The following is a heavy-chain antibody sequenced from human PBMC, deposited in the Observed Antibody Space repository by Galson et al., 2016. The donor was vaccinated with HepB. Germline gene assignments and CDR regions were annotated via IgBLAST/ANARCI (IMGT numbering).Heavy chain of an antibody. CDR2: INPIAGTT. CDR1: GYTFIIYY. J-gene: IGHJ4*02. D-gene: IGHD3-16*01. V-gene: IGHV1-46*01. Sequence: SVKVSCKASGYTFIIYYIHWVRQAPGQGLEWMGIINPIAGTTTYEQRFQGRLTLTRDTSTSTVYMDLSSLTSEDTAVYYCTRERGSHGFDYWGQGTLVTVCS. CDR3: TRERGSHGFDY.